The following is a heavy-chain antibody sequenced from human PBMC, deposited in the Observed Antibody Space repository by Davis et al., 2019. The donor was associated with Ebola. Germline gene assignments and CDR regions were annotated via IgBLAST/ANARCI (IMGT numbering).Heavy chain of an antibody. CDR2: IWYDGSNK. D-gene: IGHD3-3*01. V-gene: IGHV3-33*01. CDR1: GFTFSSYG. CDR3: ARDPYSTGITIFGVVDAYFDY. J-gene: IGHJ4*02. Sequence: GESLKISCAASGFTFSSYGMHWVRQAPGKGLEWVAVIWYDGSNKYYADSVKGRFTISRDNSKNTLYLQMNSLRDEDTAVYYCARDPYSTGITIFGVVDAYFDYWGQGTLVTVSS.